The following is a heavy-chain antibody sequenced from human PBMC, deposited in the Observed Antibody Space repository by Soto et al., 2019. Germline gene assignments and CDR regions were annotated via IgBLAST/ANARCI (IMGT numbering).Heavy chain of an antibody. J-gene: IGHJ5*02. CDR3: ARWRDYYDSSGFTCFDP. Sequence: PSETLSLTCTVSGGSISSYYWSWIRQPPGKGLEWIGYIYYSGSTNYNPSLKSRVTISVDTSKNQFSLKLSSVTAADTAVYYCARWRDYYDSSGFTCFDPWGQGTLVTVS. CDR2: IYYSGST. CDR1: GGSISSYY. D-gene: IGHD3-22*01. V-gene: IGHV4-59*01.